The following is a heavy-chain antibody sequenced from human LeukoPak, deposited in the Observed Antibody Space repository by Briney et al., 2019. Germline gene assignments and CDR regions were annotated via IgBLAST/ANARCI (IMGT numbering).Heavy chain of an antibody. J-gene: IGHJ4*02. V-gene: IGHV5-10-1*01. CDR3: ARGLERRGHYFDF. Sequence: GESLKISCKASGYRYTSYYISWVPQMPGKGLEWMGKIDPRDSYTNYSPSFQGHVTISADKSNSTAYLQWSSLKASDITVYLCARGLERRGHYFDFWVQGTLVTVSS. CDR1: GYRYTSYY. CDR2: IDPRDSYT. D-gene: IGHD1-1*01.